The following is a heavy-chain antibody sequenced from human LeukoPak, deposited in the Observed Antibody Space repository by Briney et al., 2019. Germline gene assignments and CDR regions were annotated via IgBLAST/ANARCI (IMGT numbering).Heavy chain of an antibody. V-gene: IGHV3-48*01. CDR1: GFTFSSYT. CDR2: ISTASSAI. Sequence: GGSLRLSCAASGFTFSSYTMNWVRQAPGKGLEWVSYISTASSAIDYADSVKGRFTISRDNSKNTLYLQMNSLRAEDTAVYYCAKSWKPYYYYGMDVWGQGTTVTVSS. J-gene: IGHJ6*02. CDR3: AKSWKPYYYYGMDV. D-gene: IGHD1-1*01.